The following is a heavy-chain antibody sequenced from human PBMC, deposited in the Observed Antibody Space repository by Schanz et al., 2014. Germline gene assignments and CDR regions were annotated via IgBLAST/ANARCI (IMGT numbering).Heavy chain of an antibody. CDR3: ARGVRIDY. CDR2: IKQDGSEK. Sequence: EVQLVESGGGLVKPGESLRLSCAASGFIFSAYTMNWVRQAPGKGLEWVANIKQDGSEKYYVDSVKGRFTISRDNSKNTVNLQMNSLRAEDTAVYYCARGVRIDYWGQGTLVTVSS. J-gene: IGHJ4*02. CDR1: GFIFSAYT. D-gene: IGHD3-3*01. V-gene: IGHV3-7*01.